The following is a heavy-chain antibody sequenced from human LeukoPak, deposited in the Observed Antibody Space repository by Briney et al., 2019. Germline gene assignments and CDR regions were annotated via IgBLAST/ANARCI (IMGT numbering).Heavy chain of an antibody. Sequence: PGGSLRLSCAASGFTFSSYWMHWVRQAPGKGLVWVSRINGDGSSTNYADSVKGRFTISRDNAKNTLYLQMNSLRAEDTAVYYCARGNIAVAGTRSAFDYWGQGTLVTVSS. CDR1: GFTFSSYW. D-gene: IGHD6-19*01. V-gene: IGHV3-74*01. CDR3: ARGNIAVAGTRSAFDY. J-gene: IGHJ4*02. CDR2: INGDGSST.